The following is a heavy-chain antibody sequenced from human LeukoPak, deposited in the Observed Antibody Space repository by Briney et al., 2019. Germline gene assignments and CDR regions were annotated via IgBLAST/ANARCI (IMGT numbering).Heavy chain of an antibody. Sequence: SETLSLTCTVSGGSISSSSYQWGWIRQPPGKGLEWIGTISYSGSTYYSPALKSRVTVSVDTSKNQFSLKLSSVTAADTAVYYCARISIVVVPGYFDYWGQGTLVTVSS. V-gene: IGHV4-39*01. CDR3: ARISIVVVPGYFDY. J-gene: IGHJ4*02. CDR1: GGSISSSSYQ. CDR2: ISYSGST. D-gene: IGHD2-2*01.